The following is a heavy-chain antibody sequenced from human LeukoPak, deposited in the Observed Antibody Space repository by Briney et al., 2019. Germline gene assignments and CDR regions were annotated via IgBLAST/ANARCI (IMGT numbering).Heavy chain of an antibody. CDR2: IYSGGST. D-gene: IGHD2/OR15-2a*01. Sequence: HPGGSLRLSCAASGFTVSSNYMSWVRQAPGKGLEWVSVIYSGGSTYYADSVKGRFTISRDNSKNTLYLQMNSLRAEDTAVYYCARATPSWTNSYFDYWGQGTLVTVSS. J-gene: IGHJ4*02. V-gene: IGHV3-66*01. CDR1: GFTVSSNY. CDR3: ARATPSWTNSYFDY.